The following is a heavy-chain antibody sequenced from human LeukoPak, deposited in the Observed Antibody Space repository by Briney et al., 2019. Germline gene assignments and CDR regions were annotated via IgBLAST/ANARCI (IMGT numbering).Heavy chain of an antibody. D-gene: IGHD2/OR15-2a*01. CDR1: GFTFSAYT. CDR2: IRGSGSDI. J-gene: IGHJ4*02. Sequence: PGGSLRLSCAASGFTFSAYTMNWVRQAPGKGLEWVSSIRGSGSDIDYADSVKGRFTISRDNAQNSLYLQMSSLRVEDTAVYYCARERITWGEPFDKWGQGTLVTVSS. CDR3: ARERITWGEPFDK. V-gene: IGHV3-21*01.